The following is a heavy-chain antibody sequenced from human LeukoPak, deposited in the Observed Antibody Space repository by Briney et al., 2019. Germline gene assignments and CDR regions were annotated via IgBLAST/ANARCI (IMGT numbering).Heavy chain of an antibody. V-gene: IGHV3-9*01. D-gene: IGHD3-10*01. J-gene: IGHJ4*02. Sequence: GGSLRLSCAASGFTFADYAMHWVRYAPGKGLEWVSGISWNSGHIGYADSVKGRFTISRDNAKNSLYLQMNSLRAEDTAFYYCVKDNSYYGSGSSIEYWGQGTLVTVSS. CDR1: GFTFADYA. CDR2: ISWNSGHI. CDR3: VKDNSYYGSGSSIEY.